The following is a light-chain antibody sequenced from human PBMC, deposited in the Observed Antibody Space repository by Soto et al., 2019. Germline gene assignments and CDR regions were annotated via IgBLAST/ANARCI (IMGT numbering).Light chain of an antibody. Sequence: DIVMTQSPDSLAVSLGERAAFNCKSSQSVLYTSNNKNYLGWYQQKSGQPPKLLMYWASTWESGVPDRFSGSGSGTDFTLTISSLQAEDVATYYCQHYYSIPWTFGQGTRVEIK. CDR2: WAS. V-gene: IGKV4-1*01. J-gene: IGKJ1*01. CDR3: QHYYSIPWT. CDR1: QSVLYTSNNKNY.